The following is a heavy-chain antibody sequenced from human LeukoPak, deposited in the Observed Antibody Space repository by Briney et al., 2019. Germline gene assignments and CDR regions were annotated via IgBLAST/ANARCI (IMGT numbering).Heavy chain of an antibody. CDR3: ARANYGGNLGVFDY. V-gene: IGHV1-2*02. CDR1: GYTFTGYY. CDR2: INPNSGGT. J-gene: IGHJ4*02. D-gene: IGHD4-23*01. Sequence: ASVKVSCKASGYTFTGYYMHWVRQAPGQGLEWMGWINPNSGGTNYAQKFQGRVTMTRDTSISTAYMELSRLRSDDTAVYYCARANYGGNLGVFDYWGQGTLITVSS.